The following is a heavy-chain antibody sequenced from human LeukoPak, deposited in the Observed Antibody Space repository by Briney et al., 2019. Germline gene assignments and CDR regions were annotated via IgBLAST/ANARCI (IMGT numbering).Heavy chain of an antibody. CDR1: GGSISSYY. Sequence: PSETLSLTCTVSGGSISSYYWSWIRQPPGKGLEWIGYIYYSGSTNYNPSPKSRVTISVDTSKNQFSLKLSSVTAADTAVYYCARLDTYYYDSTPTYAFDIWGQGTMVTVSS. D-gene: IGHD3-22*01. V-gene: IGHV4-59*01. CDR2: IYYSGST. J-gene: IGHJ3*02. CDR3: ARLDTYYYDSTPTYAFDI.